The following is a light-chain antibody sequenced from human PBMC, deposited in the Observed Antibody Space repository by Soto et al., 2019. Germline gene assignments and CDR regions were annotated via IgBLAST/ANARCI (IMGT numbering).Light chain of an antibody. CDR3: QQYNSLWT. CDR2: DAS. J-gene: IGKJ1*01. Sequence: DIQMTQSPSTLSASVGDRVTITCRASHSISSWLAWYQQKPGKAPKLLIYDASSLEIGFPSRFSGSGSGTEFTLTISSLQPDDFATYYCQQYNSLWTFGQGTKVDIK. CDR1: HSISSW. V-gene: IGKV1-5*01.